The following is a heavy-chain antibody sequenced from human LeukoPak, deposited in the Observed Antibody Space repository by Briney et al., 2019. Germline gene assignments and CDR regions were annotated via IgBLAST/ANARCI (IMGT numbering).Heavy chain of an antibody. V-gene: IGHV3-11*04. CDR3: ATKGSYWRFEY. Sequence: GGSLRLSCATSGFIFSDSYMSWIRQAPGKGLEWISYISSSDSTISYADSVKGRFTISWDNAKKSLYLQMNSLRAEDTAVYYCATKGSYWRFEYWGQGTLVTVSS. D-gene: IGHD1-1*01. CDR1: GFIFSDSY. CDR2: ISSSDSTI. J-gene: IGHJ4*02.